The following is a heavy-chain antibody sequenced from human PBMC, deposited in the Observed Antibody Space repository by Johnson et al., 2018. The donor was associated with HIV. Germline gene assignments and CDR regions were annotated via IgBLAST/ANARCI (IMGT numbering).Heavy chain of an antibody. CDR3: VRESTGAGTAFDI. CDR2: ISSTGISL. J-gene: IGHJ3*02. Sequence: QVQLVESGGGLVKPGGSLRLSCAASEFTYSDFYINWIRQRPGKGLEWVSSISSTGISLFYADSVKGRFTISTDNAKNSLYLQMSSLSADDTAIYYCVRESTGAGTAFDIWGQGTMVTVSS. D-gene: IGHD2-8*02. V-gene: IGHV3-11*04. CDR1: EFTYSDFY.